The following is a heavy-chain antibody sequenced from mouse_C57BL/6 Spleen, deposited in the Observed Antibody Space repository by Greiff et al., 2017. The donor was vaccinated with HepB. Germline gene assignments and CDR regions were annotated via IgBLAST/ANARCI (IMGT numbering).Heavy chain of an antibody. D-gene: IGHD1-1*01. V-gene: IGHV1-15*01. CDR1: GYTFTDYE. CDR3: TRKKYYGSLDY. Sequence: VQLQQSGAELVRPGASVTLSCKASGYTFTDYEMHWVKQTPVHGLEWIGAIDPETGGTAYNQKFKGKAILTADKSSSTAYMELRSLTSEDSAVYYCTRKKYYGSLDYWGQGTTLTVSS. CDR2: IDPETGGT. J-gene: IGHJ2*01.